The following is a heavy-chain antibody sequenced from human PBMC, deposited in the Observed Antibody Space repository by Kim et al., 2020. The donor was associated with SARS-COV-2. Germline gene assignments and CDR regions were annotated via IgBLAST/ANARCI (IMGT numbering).Heavy chain of an antibody. CDR2: IYYSGST. D-gene: IGHD3-3*01. J-gene: IGHJ6*02. CDR3: ARAHRTIFGVVEYMDV. Sequence: SETLSLTCTVSGGSISGGGYYWSWIRQHPGKGLEWIGYIYYSGSTYYNPSLKSRVTISVDTYKNQFSLKLSSVTAADTAVYYCARAHRTIFGVVEYMDVWGQGTPVTVSS. V-gene: IGHV4-31*03. CDR1: GGSISGGGYY.